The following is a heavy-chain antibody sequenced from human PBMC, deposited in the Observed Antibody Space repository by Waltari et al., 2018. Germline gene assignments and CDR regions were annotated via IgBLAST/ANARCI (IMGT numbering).Heavy chain of an antibody. D-gene: IGHD2-21*02. V-gene: IGHV3-30*04. J-gene: IGHJ6*02. CDR2: ISYDGNQK. CDR3: ARVTAIEEYYFYGMDV. CDR1: GFTFSRYA. Sequence: QLEESGGGVVQPGRSLRLSCVVSGFTFSRYALHWVRQDPGKGLEWVALISYDGNQKFYGESVKGRFTISRDNSKQTLYLHMNSLRPEDTAVYYCARVTAIEEYYFYGMDVWGQGTTVTVSS.